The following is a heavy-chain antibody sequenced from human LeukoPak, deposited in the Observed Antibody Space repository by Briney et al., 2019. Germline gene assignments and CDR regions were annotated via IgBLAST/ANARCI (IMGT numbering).Heavy chain of an antibody. V-gene: IGHV3-23*01. Sequence: GGSLRLSCAASGFTFSSYAMSWVRQAPGKGLEWVSAISGSGGSTYYADSVKGRFTISRDSSKNTLYLQMNSLRAEDTAVYYCARAAAGYYYYMDVWGKGTTVTVSS. CDR2: ISGSGGST. J-gene: IGHJ6*03. CDR1: GFTFSSYA. CDR3: ARAAAGYYYYMDV. D-gene: IGHD6-13*01.